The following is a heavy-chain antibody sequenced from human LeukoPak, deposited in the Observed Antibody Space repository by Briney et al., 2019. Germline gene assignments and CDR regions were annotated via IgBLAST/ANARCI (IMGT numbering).Heavy chain of an antibody. D-gene: IGHD3-10*01. CDR2: IYYSGST. J-gene: IGHJ5*02. V-gene: IGHV4-61*01. CDR3: ARDGSGSYNWFDP. Sequence: SETLSLTCTVSGGSVSSGSYYWSWIRQPPGKGLEWIGYIYYSGSTNYNPSLKSRVTISVDTSKNQFSLKLSSVTAADTAVYYCARDGSGSYNWFDPWGQGPLVTVSS. CDR1: GGSVSSGSYY.